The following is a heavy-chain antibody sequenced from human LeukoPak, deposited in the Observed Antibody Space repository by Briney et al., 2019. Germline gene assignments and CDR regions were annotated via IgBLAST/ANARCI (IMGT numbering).Heavy chain of an antibody. D-gene: IGHD6-19*01. J-gene: IGHJ3*02. CDR1: GFTFSSYW. CDR3: AKVGSGWSGQHTFDI. V-gene: IGHV3-23*01. Sequence: TGGSLRLSCAASGFTFSSYWMSWVRQAPGKGLEWVSAISGSGGSTYCADSVKGRFTISRDSSKNTLYLQMNSLRVEDTAVYYCAKVGSGWSGQHTFDIWGQGTMVTVSS. CDR2: ISGSGGST.